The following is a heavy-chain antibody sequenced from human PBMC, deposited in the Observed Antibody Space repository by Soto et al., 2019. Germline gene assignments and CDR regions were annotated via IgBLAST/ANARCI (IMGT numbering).Heavy chain of an antibody. Sequence: PSETLSLTCTVSGDSISSYYWSWIRQHPGKGLEWIGYIFYSGSTYYNPSLKSRVTISVDTSKNQFSLKLSSVTAADTAVYYCARLGGYCTITSCYGYYGMDVWGQGTTVTVSS. CDR1: GDSISSYY. D-gene: IGHD2-2*01. J-gene: IGHJ6*02. CDR2: IFYSGST. V-gene: IGHV4-59*04. CDR3: ARLGGYCTITSCYGYYGMDV.